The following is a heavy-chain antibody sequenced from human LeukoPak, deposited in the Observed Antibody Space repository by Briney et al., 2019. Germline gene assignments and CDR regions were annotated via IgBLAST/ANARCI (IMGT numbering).Heavy chain of an antibody. V-gene: IGHV3-66*01. J-gene: IGHJ5*02. CDR1: GFTVTSDF. D-gene: IGHD3-10*01. CDR3: ASRGT. Sequence: AGGSLRLSCAASGFTVTSDFMIWVRQAPGQGLEWVSIIYRGGETYYADSVKGRFTISSDNSKNTLYLQVTSLRAEDTAVYYCASRGTWGQGTVVSVSS. CDR2: IYRGGET.